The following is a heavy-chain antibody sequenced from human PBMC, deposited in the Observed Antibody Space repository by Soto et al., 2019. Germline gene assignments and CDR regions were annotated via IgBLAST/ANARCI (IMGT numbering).Heavy chain of an antibody. CDR1: GGTCSSYA. CDR2: TIPIFGTA. D-gene: IGHD5-18*01. CDR3: ARLMEKGVDTAY. V-gene: IGHV1-69*06. J-gene: IGHJ4*02. Sequence: QVQLVQSGAEVKKPGSSVKVSCKASGGTCSSYAISWVRQAPGQGLEWMGGTIPIFGTANYAQRFQGRVTITADKSTSTAYMELSSLRSEDTAVYYGARLMEKGVDTAYWVQGTLVTVSS.